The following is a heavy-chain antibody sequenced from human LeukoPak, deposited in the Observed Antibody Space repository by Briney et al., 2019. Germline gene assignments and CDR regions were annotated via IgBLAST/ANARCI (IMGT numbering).Heavy chain of an antibody. V-gene: IGHV4-59*01. CDR1: GGSLSSNY. CDR2: IYYSGDT. J-gene: IGHJ1*01. D-gene: IGHD2-15*01. CDR3: ARSGSGHGEFFQY. Sequence: SETLSLTCTVSGGSLSSNYWNWIRPPPGKGLEWIGYIYYSGDTNYNPSLKSRVTISADTSKNQFSLKLTSVTAADTAVYYCARSGSGHGEFFQYWGQGTLVTVSS.